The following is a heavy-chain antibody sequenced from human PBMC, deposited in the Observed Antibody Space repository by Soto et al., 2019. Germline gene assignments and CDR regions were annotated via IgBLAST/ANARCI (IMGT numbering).Heavy chain of an antibody. CDR2: IIPILGIA. J-gene: IGHJ4*02. D-gene: IGHD3-22*01. CDR1: GGTFSSYT. Sequence: QVQLVQSGPEVKKPGSSVKVSSKASGGTFSSYTISWVRQAPGQGLEWMGRIIPILGIANYAQKFQGRVTITADKSTSTAYMELSSLRSEDTAVYYCARDGPQYYYDSSGYLMGDYWGQGTLVTVSS. CDR3: ARDGPQYYYDSSGYLMGDY. V-gene: IGHV1-69*08.